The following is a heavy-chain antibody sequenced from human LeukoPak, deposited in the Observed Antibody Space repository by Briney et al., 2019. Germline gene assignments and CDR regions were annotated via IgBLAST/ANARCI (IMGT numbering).Heavy chain of an antibody. CDR2: INHSGST. V-gene: IGHV4-34*01. CDR1: GGSFSGYY. Sequence: SETLSLTCAVYGGSFSGYYWSWIRQPPGKGLEWIGDINHSGSTNYNPSLKSRVTISVDTSKNQFSLKLSSVTAADTAVYYCARIGGLSPHVVDYWGQGTLVTVSS. J-gene: IGHJ4*02. CDR3: ARIGGLSPHVVDY. D-gene: IGHD3-16*02.